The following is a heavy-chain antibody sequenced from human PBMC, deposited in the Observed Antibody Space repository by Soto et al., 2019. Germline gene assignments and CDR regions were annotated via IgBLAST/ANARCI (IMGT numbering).Heavy chain of an antibody. CDR1: GGSISSGNYY. Sequence: QVQLQESGPGLVKPSQTLSLTCTVSGGSISSGNYYWSWIRQPPGKGLEWIGFISYTGTTYYSTSLKSRVTISVDTSTSQFSLHLSFVTAADTAVYYCATMGTPATGLYFFDYWGQGSLVTVSS. J-gene: IGHJ4*02. V-gene: IGHV4-30-4*01. D-gene: IGHD2-15*01. CDR2: ISYTGTT. CDR3: ATMGTPATGLYFFDY.